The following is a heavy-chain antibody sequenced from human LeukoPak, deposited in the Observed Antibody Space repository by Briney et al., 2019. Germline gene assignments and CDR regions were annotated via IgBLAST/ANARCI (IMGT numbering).Heavy chain of an antibody. J-gene: IGHJ4*02. CDR2: INTDGSTT. Sequence: GGSPRLSCAASGFTFSRYWMYWVRQAPGKGLVWVSRINTDGSTTDYADSVRGRFTISRDNAKNTLYLQMNSLRAEDTAVYYCARNWGLDCWGQGTLVTVSS. CDR3: ARNWGLDC. CDR1: GFTFSRYW. D-gene: IGHD7-27*01. V-gene: IGHV3-74*01.